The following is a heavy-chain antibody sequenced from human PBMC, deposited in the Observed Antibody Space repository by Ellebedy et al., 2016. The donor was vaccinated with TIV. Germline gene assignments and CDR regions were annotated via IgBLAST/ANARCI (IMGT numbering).Heavy chain of an antibody. CDR1: GFSFRSYW. J-gene: IGHJ5*02. V-gene: IGHV3-7*01. Sequence: GESLKISCAASGFSFRSYWMSWVRQAPGKGLEWVASIYQDGSEKFYADSVKGRFSISRDNAKNSLSLQMNSLRVEDTALYFCAREGAYGDYSHVSFPFDPWGQGTLVIVSS. CDR3: AREGAYGDYSHVSFPFDP. D-gene: IGHD4-17*01. CDR2: IYQDGSEK.